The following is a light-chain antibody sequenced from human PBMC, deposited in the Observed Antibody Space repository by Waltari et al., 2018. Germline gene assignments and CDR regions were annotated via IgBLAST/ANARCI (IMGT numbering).Light chain of an antibody. Sequence: EIVLTQSPGTLSLSPGERATLSCRASQRVRSGHLAWFQQKPGQAPRLLIYAASGRATALPDRCTGSGAGTDFALTIGRLEPEDAAVYYCQQYGSSPWTFGQGTKVEIK. CDR2: AAS. V-gene: IGKV3-20*01. J-gene: IGKJ1*01. CDR1: QRVRSGH. CDR3: QQYGSSPWT.